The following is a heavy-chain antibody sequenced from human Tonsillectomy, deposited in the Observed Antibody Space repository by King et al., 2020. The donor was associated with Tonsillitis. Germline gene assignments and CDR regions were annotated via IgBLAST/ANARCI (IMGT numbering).Heavy chain of an antibody. Sequence: VQLVESGGGLIQPGGSLRLSCAASGFTFSSYAMSWVRQAPGKGLEWVSTISGSGGSTYYADPVKGRFTLSRDNSKNTLYLQMNSLRAEDTALYYCVKARDSYNDYWGQGTLVTVSS. J-gene: IGHJ4*02. CDR3: VKARDSYNDY. CDR1: GFTFSSYA. D-gene: IGHD5-18*01. CDR2: ISGSGGST. V-gene: IGHV3-23*04.